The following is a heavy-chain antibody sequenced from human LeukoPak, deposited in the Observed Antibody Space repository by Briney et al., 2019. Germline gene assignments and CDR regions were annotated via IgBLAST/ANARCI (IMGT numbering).Heavy chain of an antibody. V-gene: IGHV3-30*04. CDR2: ISYDGSNK. Sequence: PTGRSLRLSCAASGFTFSSYAMHWVRQAPGKGLEWVAVISYDGSNKYYADSVKGRFTISRDNAKNTLYLQMNSLRAEDTAVYYCGRDLGGRSGYWGQGTLVTVSS. D-gene: IGHD1-26*01. CDR1: GFTFSSYA. CDR3: GRDLGGRSGY. J-gene: IGHJ4*02.